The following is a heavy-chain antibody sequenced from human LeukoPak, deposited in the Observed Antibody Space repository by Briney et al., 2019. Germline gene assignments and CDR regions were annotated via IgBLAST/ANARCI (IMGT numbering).Heavy chain of an antibody. CDR2: IRYDGSNK. CDR1: GFTFSSYG. V-gene: IGHV3-30*02. Sequence: PGGSLRLSCAASGFTFSSYGMHWVRQAPGKGLEWVAFIRYDGSNKYYADSVKGRFTISRDNAKNSLYLQMNSLRAEDTAVYYCARDITGRGEGLTDYWGQGTLVTVSS. J-gene: IGHJ4*02. CDR3: ARDITGRGEGLTDY. D-gene: IGHD1-14*01.